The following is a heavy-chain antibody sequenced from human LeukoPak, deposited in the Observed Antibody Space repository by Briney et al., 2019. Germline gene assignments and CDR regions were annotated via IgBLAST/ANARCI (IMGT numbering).Heavy chain of an antibody. CDR3: ARVSREPDY. Sequence: SETLSLTCAVYGGSFSGYYWSWIRHPPGKGLEWIGDINHSGSTNYNPSLQSRVTISVDTSKNQFSLKLSSVTAAATAVYYCARVSREPDYWGQGTLVTVSS. D-gene: IGHD1-14*01. J-gene: IGHJ4*02. CDR1: GGSFSGYY. V-gene: IGHV4-34*01. CDR2: INHSGST.